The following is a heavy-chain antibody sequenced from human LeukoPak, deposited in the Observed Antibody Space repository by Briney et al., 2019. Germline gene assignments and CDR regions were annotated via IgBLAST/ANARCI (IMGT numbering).Heavy chain of an antibody. CDR2: INHSGST. V-gene: IGHV4-34*01. CDR1: GGSFSGYY. J-gene: IGHJ5*02. Sequence: SGTLSLTCAVYGGSFSGYYWSWIRQPPGRGLEWIGEINHSGSTNYNPSLKSRVTISVDTSKNQFSLKLSSVTAADTAVYYCARGNTKTTVTIYFWFDPWGQGTLVTVSS. CDR3: ARGNTKTTVTIYFWFDP. D-gene: IGHD4-17*01.